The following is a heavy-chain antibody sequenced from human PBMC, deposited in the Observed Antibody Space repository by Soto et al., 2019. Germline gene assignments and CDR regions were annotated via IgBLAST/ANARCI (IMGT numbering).Heavy chain of an antibody. D-gene: IGHD2-15*01. CDR1: GGSISSSSYY. CDR2: IYYSGST. J-gene: IGHJ4*02. Sequence: PSATLSLTCTVSGGSISSSSYYWGWIRQPPGKGLEWIGSIYYSGSTYYNPSLKSRVTISVDTSKNQFSLKLSSVTAADTAVYFCASTSTELGYCSGGSCYFDYWGQGTLVTVSS. V-gene: IGHV4-39*01. CDR3: ASTSTELGYCSGGSCYFDY.